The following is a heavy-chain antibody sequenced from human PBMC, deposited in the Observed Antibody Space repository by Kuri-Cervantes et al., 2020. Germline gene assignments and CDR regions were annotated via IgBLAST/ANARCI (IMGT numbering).Heavy chain of an antibody. Sequence: GESLKISCAASGSTFNSHGIHWVRQAPGKGLEWVTFIRYDGSNKYYADSVKGRFTISRDNSKSTLYLQMDGLRAGDTAVYYCAKDLNDWVVVVTALVYWGQGTLVTVSS. J-gene: IGHJ4*02. CDR1: GSTFNSHG. CDR2: IRYDGSNK. CDR3: AKDLNDWVVVVTALVY. V-gene: IGHV3-30*02. D-gene: IGHD2-21*02.